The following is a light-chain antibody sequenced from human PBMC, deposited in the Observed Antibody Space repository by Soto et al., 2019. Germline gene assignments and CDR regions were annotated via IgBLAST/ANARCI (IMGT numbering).Light chain of an antibody. CDR2: DAS. J-gene: IGKJ2*03. CDR1: QSVSSY. V-gene: IGKV3-11*01. CDR3: QQYGGSPLYS. Sequence: EIVLTQSPANLSLSPGDRATLSCRASQSVSSYLAWYQQKPGQAPRLLIYDASNRATGIPARFSGSGSGTDFTLTISSLEPEDFAVYYCQQYGGSPLYSFGQGTKVEI.